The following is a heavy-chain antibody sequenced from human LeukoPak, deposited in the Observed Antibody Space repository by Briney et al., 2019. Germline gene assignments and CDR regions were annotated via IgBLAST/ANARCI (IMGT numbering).Heavy chain of an antibody. J-gene: IGHJ4*02. CDR3: AAGPLYCSSTSCSNDY. CDR1: GGSISSGGYS. D-gene: IGHD2-2*01. CDR2: IYHSGST. V-gene: IGHV4-30-2*01. Sequence: SQTLSLTCAVSGGSISSGGYSWSWIRQPPGKGLEWIGYIYHSGSTYYNPSLKSRVTISVDRSKNQFSLKLSSVTAADTAVYYCAAGPLYCSSTSCSNDYWGQGTLVTVSS.